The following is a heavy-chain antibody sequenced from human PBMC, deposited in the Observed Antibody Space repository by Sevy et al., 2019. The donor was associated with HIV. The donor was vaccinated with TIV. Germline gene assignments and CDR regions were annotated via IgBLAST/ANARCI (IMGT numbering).Heavy chain of an antibody. Sequence: GGSLRLSCTASGFTFSSYGMHWVRQAPGKGLEWVAVVWDDGSNKYYVDSVKDRFTISRDNSKNILYLQMNSLRAEDTAVYYCARFRWPYTLFFDYWGQETLVTVSS. CDR3: ARFRWPYTLFFDY. D-gene: IGHD2-15*01. CDR1: GFTFSSYG. V-gene: IGHV3-33*01. CDR2: VWDDGSNK. J-gene: IGHJ4*02.